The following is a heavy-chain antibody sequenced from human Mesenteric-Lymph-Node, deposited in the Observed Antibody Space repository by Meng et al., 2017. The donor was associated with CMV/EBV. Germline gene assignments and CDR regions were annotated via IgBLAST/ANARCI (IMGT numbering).Heavy chain of an antibody. D-gene: IGHD4-17*01. CDR2: ISSSSSYI. J-gene: IGHJ4*02. V-gene: IGHV3-21*06. CDR3: VRETKVTTFDY. Sequence: GESLKISCAASGFTFSSYSMNWVRQAPGKGLEWVSSISSSSSYIYYIDSVRGRFSISRDNAKDSLYLQMNSLRAEDTAVYYCVRETKVTTFDYWGQGALVTVSS. CDR1: GFTFSSYS.